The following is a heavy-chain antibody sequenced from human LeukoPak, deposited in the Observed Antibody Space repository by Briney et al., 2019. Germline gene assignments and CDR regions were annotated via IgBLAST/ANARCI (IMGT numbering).Heavy chain of an antibody. J-gene: IGHJ4*02. V-gene: IGHV4-34*01. D-gene: IGHD5-24*01. CDR1: GGSFNGCY. CDR3: TRGRFSWQAPSAF. Sequence: PSETLSLTCAVSGGSFNGCYWSWSRQPPGKRLEWRGENDHTGTSDYDPSLKSRITISLDISKKQLSLKLRYVTAADTALYSCTRGRFSWQAPSAFWGQGTLVSVSS. CDR2: NDHTGTS.